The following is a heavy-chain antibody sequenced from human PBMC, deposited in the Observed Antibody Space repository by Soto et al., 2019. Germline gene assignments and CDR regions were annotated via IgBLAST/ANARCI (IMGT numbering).Heavy chain of an antibody. CDR2: IYYSGAA. CDR3: TDMLGQWLPRD. J-gene: IGHJ4*02. Sequence: SETLSLTCTVSGDSISSYYWSWIRQPPGKGLEWIGTIYYSGAAYYNPSLQSRVTISVDTSSNQFSMKLNSVTAADTAVYYCTDMLGQWLPRDWGQGTVVTVS. D-gene: IGHD6-19*01. CDR1: GDSISSYY. V-gene: IGHV4-59*04.